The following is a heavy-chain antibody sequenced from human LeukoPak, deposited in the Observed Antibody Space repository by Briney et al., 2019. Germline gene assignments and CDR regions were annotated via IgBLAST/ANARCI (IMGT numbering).Heavy chain of an antibody. CDR1: GGSISSYY. V-gene: IGHV3-7*01. Sequence: ETLSLTCTVSGGSISSYYWSWVRQAPGKGLEWVANIKQDGSEKYYVDSVKGRFTISRDNAKNSLYLQMNSLRAEDTAVYYCASSYCGGDCHQYYFDYWGQGTLVTVSS. D-gene: IGHD2-21*02. CDR2: IKQDGSEK. J-gene: IGHJ4*02. CDR3: ASSYCGGDCHQYYFDY.